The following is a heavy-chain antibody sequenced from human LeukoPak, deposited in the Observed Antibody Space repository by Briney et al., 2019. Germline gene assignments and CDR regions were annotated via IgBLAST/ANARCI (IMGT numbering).Heavy chain of an antibody. Sequence: GGSLRLSCAASGFTFSSYGLHWVRQAPGKGLEWVAVISYDGSNKYYADSVKGRFTISRDNSRNTLYLQMNSLKAEDTAVYYCARRSWSDAFDIWGQGTMVTVSS. V-gene: IGHV3-30*03. CDR2: ISYDGSNK. CDR3: ARRSWSDAFDI. CDR1: GFTFSSYG. D-gene: IGHD2-8*02. J-gene: IGHJ3*02.